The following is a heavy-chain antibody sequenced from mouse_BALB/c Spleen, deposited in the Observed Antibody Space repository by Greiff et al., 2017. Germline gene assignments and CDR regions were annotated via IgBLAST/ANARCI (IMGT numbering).Heavy chain of an antibody. Sequence: EVQLVGSGPGLVKPSQSLSLTCSVTGYSITSGYYWNWIRQFPGNKLEWMGYISYDGSNNYNPSLKNRISITRDTSKNQFFLKLNSVTTEDTATYYCARKGLYYAMDYWGQGTSVTVSS. V-gene: IGHV3-6*02. D-gene: IGHD2-13*01. CDR2: ISYDGSN. CDR3: ARKGLYYAMDY. J-gene: IGHJ4*01. CDR1: GYSITSGYY.